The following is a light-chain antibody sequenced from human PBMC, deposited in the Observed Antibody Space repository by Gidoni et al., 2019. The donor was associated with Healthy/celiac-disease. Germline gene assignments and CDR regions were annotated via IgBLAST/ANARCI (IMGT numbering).Light chain of an antibody. CDR1: QSLLHSYGKTY. V-gene: IGKV2D-29*01. J-gene: IGKJ4*01. CDR3: KKSIKRLT. CDR2: EFS. Sequence: DIVMTQTPPSLSVTPGQPASISCTSSQSLLHSYGKTYLYWYLQKPSQPPQLLIYEFSTRCAGVPNRISGSGSGKDITLKSSRVEDEDVGVYYCKKSIKRLTFGGGTKVEIK.